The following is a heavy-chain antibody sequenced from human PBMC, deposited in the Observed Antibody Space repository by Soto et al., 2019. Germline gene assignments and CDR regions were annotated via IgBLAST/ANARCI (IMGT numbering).Heavy chain of an antibody. CDR2: ISYDGSNK. V-gene: IGHV3-30-3*01. Sequence: PGGSLRLSCAASGFTFSSYAMHWVRQAPGKGLEWVAVISYDGSNKYYADSVKGRFTISRDNSKNTLYLQMNSLRAEDTAVYYCARGPDLYYYDSSGYGDWFDPWGQGALVTVSS. CDR1: GFTFSSYA. J-gene: IGHJ5*02. CDR3: ARGPDLYYYDSSGYGDWFDP. D-gene: IGHD3-22*01.